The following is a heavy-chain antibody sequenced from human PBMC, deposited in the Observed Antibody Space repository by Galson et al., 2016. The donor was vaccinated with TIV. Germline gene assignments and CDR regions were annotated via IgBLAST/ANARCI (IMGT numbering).Heavy chain of an antibody. D-gene: IGHD1-1*01. CDR3: AKEVERRLHS. V-gene: IGHV3-30-3*01. CDR2: ISYDGTYT. Sequence: SLRLSCADAGFTFSKYPMHWVRQAPGKGLEWVAFISYDGTYTYFGDSVKGRFTISRDNSKNTLYLQMNSLISEDTAVYYCAKEVERRLHSWGQGTLVTVSS. J-gene: IGHJ4*02. CDR1: GFTFSKYP.